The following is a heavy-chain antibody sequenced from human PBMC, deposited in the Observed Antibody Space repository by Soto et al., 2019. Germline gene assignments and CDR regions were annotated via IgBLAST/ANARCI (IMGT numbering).Heavy chain of an antibody. V-gene: IGHV4-61*01. J-gene: IGHJ4*02. CDR1: GGSVSNKTYY. Sequence: SETLSLTCSVSGGSVSNKTYYWSWIRQPPGKRLEWIGYVYYSGTTNYNPSLKSRVTISVDLSKNQFSLRLSSVTTADTALYYCAXTTAVPNTLRSRSFFDYWGQGTLVTVSS. CDR3: AXTTAVPNTLRSRSFFDY. CDR2: VYYSGTT. D-gene: IGHD4-17*01.